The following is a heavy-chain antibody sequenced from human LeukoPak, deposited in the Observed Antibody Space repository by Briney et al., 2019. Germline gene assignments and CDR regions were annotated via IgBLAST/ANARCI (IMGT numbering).Heavy chain of an antibody. D-gene: IGHD6-19*01. Sequence: PGGSLRLSXAASGFALSEYTTNWVRQAPEKGLEWVSAIYPNGNTFYADSVRGRFTISRDTSKSTLYLEMSSLRVEDTAIYYCVKDRQPDSAWTFDYWGQGTLVSVSS. J-gene: IGHJ4*02. V-gene: IGHV3-23*01. CDR2: IYPNGNT. CDR3: VKDRQPDSAWTFDY. CDR1: GFALSEYT.